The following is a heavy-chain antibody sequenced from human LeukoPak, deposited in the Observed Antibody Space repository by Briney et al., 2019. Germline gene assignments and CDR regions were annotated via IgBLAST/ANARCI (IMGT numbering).Heavy chain of an antibody. CDR2: IIPIFGTA. V-gene: IGHV1-69*06. CDR3: ARESPRFCSSTNCYEGYFDY. J-gene: IGHJ4*02. CDR1: GGTFSSYA. D-gene: IGHD2-2*01. Sequence: GASVKVSCKASGGTFSSYAISWVRQAPGQGPEWMGGIIPIFGTANYAQKFQGRVTITADKSTSTAYMELSSLRSEDTAVYYCARESPRFCSSTNCYEGYFDYWGQGTLVTVSS.